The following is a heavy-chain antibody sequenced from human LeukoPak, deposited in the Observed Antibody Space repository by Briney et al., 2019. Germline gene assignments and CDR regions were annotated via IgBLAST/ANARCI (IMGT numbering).Heavy chain of an antibody. V-gene: IGHV4-38-2*01. J-gene: IGHJ4*02. CDR3: ARENYGSGPFDY. CDR1: GYSISSGYY. D-gene: IGHD3-10*01. Sequence: PSETLSHTCAVSGYSISSGYYWGWIRQPPGKGLEWIGSIYHSGSTYYNPSLKSRVTISVDTSKNQFSLKLSSVTAADTAVYYCARENYGSGPFDYWGQGTLVTVSS. CDR2: IYHSGST.